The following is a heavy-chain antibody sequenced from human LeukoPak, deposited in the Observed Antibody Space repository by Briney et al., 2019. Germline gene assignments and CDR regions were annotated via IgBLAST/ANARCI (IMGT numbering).Heavy chain of an antibody. D-gene: IGHD5/OR15-5a*01. J-gene: IGHJ4*02. CDR1: GFTFSDYY. CDR2: ISSSSSYT. V-gene: IGHV3-11*06. Sequence: GGSLRLSCAASGFTFSDYYMSWIRQSPGKGLEWVSYISSSSSYTNYADSVKGRFTISRDNAKNSLYLQMNSLRAEDTAVYYCARVLGLRGNYFDYWGQGTLVTVSS. CDR3: ARVLGLRGNYFDY.